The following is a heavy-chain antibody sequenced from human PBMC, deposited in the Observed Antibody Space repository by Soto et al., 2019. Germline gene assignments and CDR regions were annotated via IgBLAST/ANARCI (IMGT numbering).Heavy chain of an antibody. Sequence: ASVKVSCKASGYSFTDYHIHWVRQAPGQGLEWLGRINPKSGGTSTAQKFQGWVTMTTDTSISTASMELTRLTSDDTAIYYCARGDSTDCSNGVCSFFYNHDTDVWGQGTTVTVSS. D-gene: IGHD2-8*01. V-gene: IGHV1-2*04. J-gene: IGHJ6*02. CDR3: ARGDSTDCSNGVCSFFYNHDTDV. CDR1: GYSFTDYH. CDR2: INPKSGGT.